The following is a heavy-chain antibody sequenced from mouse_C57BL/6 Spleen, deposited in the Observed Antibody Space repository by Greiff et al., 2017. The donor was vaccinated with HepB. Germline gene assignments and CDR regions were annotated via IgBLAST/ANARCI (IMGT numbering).Heavy chain of an antibody. Sequence: VQLQQPGAELVRPGSSVKLSCKASGYTFTSYWMDWVKQRPGQGLEWIGNIYPSDSETHYNQKFKDKATLTVDKSSSTAYMQLSSLTSEDSAVYYCARREDDYDGGAMDYWGQGTSVTVSS. CDR2: IYPSDSET. V-gene: IGHV1-61*01. D-gene: IGHD2-4*01. CDR3: ARREDDYDGGAMDY. CDR1: GYTFTSYW. J-gene: IGHJ4*01.